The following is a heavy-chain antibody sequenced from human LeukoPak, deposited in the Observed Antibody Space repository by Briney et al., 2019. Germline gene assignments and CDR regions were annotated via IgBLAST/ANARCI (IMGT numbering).Heavy chain of an antibody. D-gene: IGHD5-24*01. J-gene: IGHJ6*03. V-gene: IGHV4-34*01. Sequence: SETLSLTCAVYGGSFSGYFWSWIRQPPGKGLEWIGEINHSGSTNYNPSLKSRVTISVDTSKNQFSLKLSSVTAADTAVYYCAREGDGYKIYYYYYYMDVWGKGTTVTVSS. CDR3: AREGDGYKIYYYYYYMDV. CDR1: GGSFSGYF. CDR2: INHSGST.